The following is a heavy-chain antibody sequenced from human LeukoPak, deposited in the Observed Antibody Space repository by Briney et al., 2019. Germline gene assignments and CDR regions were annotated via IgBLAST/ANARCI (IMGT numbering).Heavy chain of an antibody. Sequence: GGSLRLSCAASGFTFSSYAMSWVRQAPGKGLEWVSAISGSGGSTYHADSVKGRFTISRDNSKNTLYLQMNSLRAEDTAVYYCAKVASRGSSWPNNFDYWGQGTLVTVSS. CDR1: GFTFSSYA. CDR3: AKVASRGSSWPNNFDY. V-gene: IGHV3-23*01. D-gene: IGHD6-13*01. J-gene: IGHJ4*02. CDR2: ISGSGGST.